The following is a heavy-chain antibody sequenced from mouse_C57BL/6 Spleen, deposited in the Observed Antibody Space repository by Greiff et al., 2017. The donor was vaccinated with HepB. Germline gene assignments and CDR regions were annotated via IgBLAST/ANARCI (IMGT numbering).Heavy chain of an antibody. Sequence: EVMLVESGGGLVKPGGSLKLSCAASGFTFSDYGMHWVRQAPEKGLEWVAYISSGSSTIYYTDTVKGRFTISRDNAKNTLFLQMTSLRSEDTAMYYCAKLGAQGYWGQGTTLTVSS. CDR3: AKLGAQGY. D-gene: IGHD3-1*01. V-gene: IGHV5-17*01. CDR2: ISSGSSTI. J-gene: IGHJ2*01. CDR1: GFTFSDYG.